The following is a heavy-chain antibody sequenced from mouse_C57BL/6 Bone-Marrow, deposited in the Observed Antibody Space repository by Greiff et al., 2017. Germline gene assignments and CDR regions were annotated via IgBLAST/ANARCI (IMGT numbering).Heavy chain of an antibody. V-gene: IGHV5-12*01. Sequence: EVQLVESGGGLVQPGGSLKLSCAASGFTFSDYYMYWVRQTPEKRLEWVAYISNGGGSTYYPDTVKGRFTISRDNAKNTLYLQMSRLKSEDTAMYYCARWTTTVVAHFDYWGQGTTLTVSS. CDR2: ISNGGGST. CDR3: ARWTTTVVAHFDY. CDR1: GFTFSDYY. D-gene: IGHD1-1*01. J-gene: IGHJ2*01.